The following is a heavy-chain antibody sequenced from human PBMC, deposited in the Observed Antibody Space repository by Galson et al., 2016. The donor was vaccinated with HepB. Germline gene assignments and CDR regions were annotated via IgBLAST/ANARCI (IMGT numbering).Heavy chain of an antibody. V-gene: IGHV6-1*01. J-gene: IGHJ4*02. CDR2: TYYRSAWLD. Sequence: CAISGDSVSSNSATWNWIRQSPSRGLEWLGRTYYRSAWLDDYAISVNSRISINPDTSKNRFSLHLSSVTHEDTAVYYCTRERRYCSDGSCYSFDYWGLGILVTVSA. CDR3: TRERRYCSDGSCYSFDY. CDR1: GDSVSSNSAT. D-gene: IGHD2-15*01.